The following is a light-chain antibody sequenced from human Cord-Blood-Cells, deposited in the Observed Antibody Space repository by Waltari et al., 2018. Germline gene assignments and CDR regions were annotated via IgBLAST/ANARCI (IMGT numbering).Light chain of an antibody. CDR2: SNN. J-gene: IGLJ3*02. CDR1: SSNIGSNT. V-gene: IGLV1-44*01. CDR3: AAWDDSLNGPV. Sequence: SVLTQPPSPSGTPGQRVTISSSGSSSNIGSNTVNWYQQLPGTAPKLLIYSNNQRPSGVPDRFSGSKSGTSASLAISGLQSEDEADYYCAAWDDSLNGPVFGGGTKLTVL.